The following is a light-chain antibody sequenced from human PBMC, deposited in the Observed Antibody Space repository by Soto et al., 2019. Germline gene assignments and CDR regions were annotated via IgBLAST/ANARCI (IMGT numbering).Light chain of an antibody. Sequence: QSAPTQPASVSGSPGQSITISCTGTSSDVGGYNYVSWYQQHPGKAPKLMIYDVSNRPSGVSNRFSGSKSGNTASLTISGLQAEDEADYYCSSYTSSSTLEFGGGTKLTVL. CDR2: DVS. V-gene: IGLV2-14*01. CDR3: SSYTSSSTLE. CDR1: SSDVGGYNY. J-gene: IGLJ2*01.